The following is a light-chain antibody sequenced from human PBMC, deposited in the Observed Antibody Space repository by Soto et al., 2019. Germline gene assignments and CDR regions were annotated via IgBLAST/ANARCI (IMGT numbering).Light chain of an antibody. J-gene: IGKJ1*01. V-gene: IGKV1-27*01. CDR1: QGIKNY. CDR3: QKYNSAPWT. Sequence: DIQITQSPSSLSASVGDRVTITCRASQGIKNYLAWYQQKPGKVPKLLIFGASTLQSGVPFRFSGSGSGTDFTLTISSLQTEDVATYYCQKYNSAPWTFGQGTKVDIK. CDR2: GAS.